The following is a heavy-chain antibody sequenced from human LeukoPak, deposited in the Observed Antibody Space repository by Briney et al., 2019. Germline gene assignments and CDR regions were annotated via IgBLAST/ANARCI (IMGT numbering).Heavy chain of an antibody. V-gene: IGHV4-59*01. J-gene: IGHJ4*02. CDR3: ARAHSSSWYMDY. CDR1: GSSISSYY. D-gene: IGHD6-13*01. CDR2: MYYSGST. Sequence: PSETLSLTCTVSGSSISSYYWSWIRQPPGKGLEWIGYMYYSGSTNYNPSLKSRVTISLDTSNNQFSLKLTSVTAADTAVYYCARAHSSSWYMDYWGQGTLVTVSS.